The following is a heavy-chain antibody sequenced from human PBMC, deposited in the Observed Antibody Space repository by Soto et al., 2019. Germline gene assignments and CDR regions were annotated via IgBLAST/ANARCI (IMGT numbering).Heavy chain of an antibody. CDR3: ARDRKNWNYGSYYYYYGMDV. J-gene: IGHJ6*02. D-gene: IGHD1-7*01. CDR1: GGSISSGDYY. Sequence: SETLSLTCTVSGGSISSGDYYWRWIRQPPGKGLEWIGYIYYSGSTYYNPSLKSRVTISVDTSKNQFSLKLSSVTAADTAVYYCARDRKNWNYGSYYYYYGMDVWGQGTTVA. V-gene: IGHV4-30-4*01. CDR2: IYYSGST.